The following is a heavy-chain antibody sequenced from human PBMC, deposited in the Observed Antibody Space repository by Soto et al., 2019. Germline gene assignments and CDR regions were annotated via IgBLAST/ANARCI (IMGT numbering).Heavy chain of an antibody. J-gene: IGHJ6*02. V-gene: IGHV3-30*18. D-gene: IGHD3-10*01. CDR2: ISSDGSNK. CDR1: GFPFSRYA. CDR3: SKDLAYYGSGTYYALDV. Sequence: QVQLVESGGGVVQPGRSLRLSCAASGFPFSRYAMHWVRQAPGKGLEWVAVISSDGSNKYHADSVKGRFTISRDNSKNTLFLQMYSLRGDDTAMYYCSKDLAYYGSGTYYALDVWGQGTTVTVSS.